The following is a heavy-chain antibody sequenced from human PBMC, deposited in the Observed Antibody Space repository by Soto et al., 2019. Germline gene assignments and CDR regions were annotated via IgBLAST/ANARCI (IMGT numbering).Heavy chain of an antibody. CDR2: IHYSGSV. D-gene: IGHD2-21*02. CDR3: AREDDGGDRDYYGLDV. J-gene: IGHJ6*02. V-gene: IGHV4-30-4*01. Sequence: QVQLQESGPGLVRPSQTLSLTCTVSGGSISSEYYHWTRIRQAPGKGLEWIGYIHYSGSVHYNPSLQSRLTMSVDTSKNLFSLKLSSVTAADTAVYFCAREDDGGDRDYYGLDVWGQGTTVTVSS. CDR1: GGSISSEYYH.